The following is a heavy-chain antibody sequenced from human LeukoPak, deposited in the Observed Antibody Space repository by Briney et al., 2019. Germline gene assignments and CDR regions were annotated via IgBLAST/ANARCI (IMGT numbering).Heavy chain of an antibody. CDR3: AREAMETFDY. Sequence: SETLSLTCTVSGGSISSYYWSWIRQPPGKGLEGIGYIYYSGSTNYNPSLKSRVTISVDTSKNQFSLKLSSVTAADTAVYYCAREAMETFDYWGQGTLVTVSS. J-gene: IGHJ4*02. CDR1: GGSISSYY. V-gene: IGHV4-59*01. CDR2: IYYSGST. D-gene: IGHD5-18*01.